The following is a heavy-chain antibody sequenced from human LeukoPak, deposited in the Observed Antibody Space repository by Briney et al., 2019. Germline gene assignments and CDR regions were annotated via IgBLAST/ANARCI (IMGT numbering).Heavy chain of an antibody. J-gene: IGHJ6*02. CDR2: IYTSGST. CDR3: ARATPPYGSGSPSLYYYGMGV. V-gene: IGHV4-4*07. CDR1: GGSISSYY. Sequence: SETLSLTCTVSGGSISSYYWSWIRQPAGKGLEWIGRIYTSGSTNYNPSLKSRVTMSVDTSKNQFSLKLSSVTAADTAVYYCARATPPYGSGSPSLYYYGMGVWGQGTTVTVSS. D-gene: IGHD3-10*01.